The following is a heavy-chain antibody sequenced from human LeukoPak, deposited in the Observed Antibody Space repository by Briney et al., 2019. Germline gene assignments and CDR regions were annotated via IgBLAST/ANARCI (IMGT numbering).Heavy chain of an antibody. CDR3: AKGGGRPLDDAFDI. CDR1: GFTFSSYG. Sequence: PGGSLRLSCAASGFTFSSYGMHWVRQAPGKGLEWVAVIWYDGSNKYYADSVKGRFTVSRDNSKNTLSLQMDNLRTEDTAVYYCAKGGGRPLDDAFDIWGHETMVTVSS. J-gene: IGHJ3*02. CDR2: IWYDGSNK. V-gene: IGHV3-33*06.